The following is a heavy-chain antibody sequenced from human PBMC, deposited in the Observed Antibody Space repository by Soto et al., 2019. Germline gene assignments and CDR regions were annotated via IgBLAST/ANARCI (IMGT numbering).Heavy chain of an antibody. CDR3: ARRPMVRGVIGWFDP. V-gene: IGHV4-31*03. Sequence: QVQLQESGPGLVKPSQTLSLTCIVSGGSISSGGYYWSWIRQHPGKGLEWIGYIYYSGSTYYNPSLKSRVTISVDTSKNQFSLKLSSVTAADTAVYYCARRPMVRGVIGWFDPWGQGTLVTVSS. D-gene: IGHD3-10*01. CDR2: IYYSGST. J-gene: IGHJ5*02. CDR1: GGSISSGGYY.